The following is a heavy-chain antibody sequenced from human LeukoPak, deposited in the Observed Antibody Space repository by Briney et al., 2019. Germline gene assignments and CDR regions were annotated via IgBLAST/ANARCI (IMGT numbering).Heavy chain of an antibody. D-gene: IGHD3-10*01. Sequence: GGSLRLSCAASGFTFSNYAIHWVRQAPGKGLEGLAYIRYDGSSKYYADFVKGRFTISRDNSNNTLYLQMNSLRAEDTAVYYCAKERHYGSGSYFDYWGQGTLVTVSS. CDR3: AKERHYGSGSYFDY. CDR1: GFTFSNYA. V-gene: IGHV3-30*02. CDR2: IRYDGSSK. J-gene: IGHJ4*02.